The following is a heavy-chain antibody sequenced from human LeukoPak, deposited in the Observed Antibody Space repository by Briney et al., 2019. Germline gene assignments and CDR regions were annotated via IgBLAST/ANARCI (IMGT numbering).Heavy chain of an antibody. CDR3: ARGPGEVTGESFDY. D-gene: IGHD2-21*02. V-gene: IGHV4-4*07. J-gene: IGHJ4*02. CDR2: IYSSGST. CDR1: AGSISSSY. Sequence: PSETLSLTCIVSAGSISSSYWSWIRQPAGKGLEWIGRIYSSGSTNYNPSLKRRVTISVDTSKNQFSLKLSSVTAADTAVYYCARGPGEVTGESFDYWGQGTLVTVSS.